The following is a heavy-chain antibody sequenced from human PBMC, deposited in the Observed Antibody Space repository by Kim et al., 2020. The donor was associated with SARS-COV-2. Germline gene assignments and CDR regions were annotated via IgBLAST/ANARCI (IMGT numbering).Heavy chain of an antibody. CDR2: VQKDGSET. J-gene: IGHJ5*02. V-gene: IGHV3-7*01. CDR3: ARDPAPGDS. D-gene: IGHD3-10*01. Sequence: GGSLRLSCAASGFTVRTFWMYWVRQAPGKGLEWVANVQKDGSETYYADSVKGRFTISRDDAKNSVYLQMNSLTAEDSAVYYCARDPAPGDSWGQGTLVAVSS. CDR1: GFTVRTFW.